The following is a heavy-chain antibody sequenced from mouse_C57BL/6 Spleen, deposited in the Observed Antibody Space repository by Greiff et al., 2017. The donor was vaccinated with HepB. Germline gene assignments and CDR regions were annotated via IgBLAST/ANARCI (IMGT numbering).Heavy chain of an antibody. CDR2: ISDDGSN. V-gene: IGHV3-6*01. J-gene: IGHJ3*01. CDR3: ARDRDDGGFAY. Sequence: EVQLQESGPGLVKPSQSLSLTCSVTGYSITSGYYWNWIRQFPGNKLEWMGYISDDGSNNYNPSFKNRISITRDTSKNQFFLKLNSVTTEDTATYYCARDRDDGGFAYWGQGTLVTVSA. CDR1: GYSITSGYY. D-gene: IGHD3-1*01.